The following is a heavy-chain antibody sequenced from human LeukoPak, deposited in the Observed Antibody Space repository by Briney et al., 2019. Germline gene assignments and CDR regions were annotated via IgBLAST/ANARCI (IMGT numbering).Heavy chain of an antibody. CDR3: AKGPQPPPFYGMDV. CDR1: GFTFSNAY. Sequence: GGSLRLSCAASGFTFSNAYMNWVRQAPGKGLEWVSAISGSGGSTYYADSVKGRFTISRDNSKNTLYLQMNSLRAEDTAVYYCAKGPQPPPFYGMDVWGQGTTVTVSS. J-gene: IGHJ6*02. V-gene: IGHV3-23*01. CDR2: ISGSGGST.